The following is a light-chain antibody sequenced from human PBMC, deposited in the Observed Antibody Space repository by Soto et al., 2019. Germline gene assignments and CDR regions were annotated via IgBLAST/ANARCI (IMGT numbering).Light chain of an antibody. Sequence: DIQMTQSPSTLSGSVGDRVTITCLASQTISSWLAWYQQKPGKAPKLLIYKASTLKSGVPSRFSGSGSGTECTLTISSLQPDDFATYYCQHYNSYSEAFGQGTKVDI. CDR3: QHYNSYSEA. J-gene: IGKJ1*01. CDR2: KAS. CDR1: QTISSW. V-gene: IGKV1-5*03.